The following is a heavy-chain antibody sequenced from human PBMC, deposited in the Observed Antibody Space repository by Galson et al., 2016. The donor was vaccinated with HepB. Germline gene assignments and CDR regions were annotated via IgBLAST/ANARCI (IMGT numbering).Heavy chain of an antibody. CDR1: GDSITSGSYHY. CDR3: ARELGS. J-gene: IGHJ5*02. D-gene: IGHD3-16*01. CDR2: MYTSGST. Sequence: LSLACTVSGDSITSGSYHYWSWIRQPVGKGLEWVGLMYTSGSTNYNPSLKGRVTISLDTSKNQVSLKLKSVTAADAAIYYCARELGSWGQGTLVTVSS. V-gene: IGHV4-61*02.